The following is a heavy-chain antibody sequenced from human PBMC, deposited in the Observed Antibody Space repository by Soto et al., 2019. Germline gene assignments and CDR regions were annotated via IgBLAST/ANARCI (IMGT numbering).Heavy chain of an antibody. CDR2: ISGGGGST. CDR3: AKVPVYDFWSGYSGLYMDV. J-gene: IGHJ6*03. D-gene: IGHD3-3*01. CDR1: GFTFSSYA. V-gene: IGHV3-23*01. Sequence: GGSLRLSCAASGFTFSSYAMSWVRQAPGKGLEWVSVISGGGGSTNYADSVKGRFTISRDNSKNTLYLQMNSLRAEDTAVYYCAKVPVYDFWSGYSGLYMDVWGKGTTVTVSS.